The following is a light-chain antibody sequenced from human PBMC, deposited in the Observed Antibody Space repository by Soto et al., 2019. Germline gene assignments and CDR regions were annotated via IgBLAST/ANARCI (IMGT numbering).Light chain of an antibody. Sequence: EIVMTQSPATLCVSPGERATLSCRASQSVSSNLAWYQQRPGQAPRLLIYAASSRATGIPDRFSGSGSGTDFTLTIDGLEPEDFVVYYCQQYGYSPITFGQGTRLEI. CDR1: QSVSSN. V-gene: IGKV3-20*01. CDR3: QQYGYSPIT. J-gene: IGKJ5*01. CDR2: AAS.